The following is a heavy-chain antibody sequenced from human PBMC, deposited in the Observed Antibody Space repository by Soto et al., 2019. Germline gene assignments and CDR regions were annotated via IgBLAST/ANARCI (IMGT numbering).Heavy chain of an antibody. CDR3: ITVEVPADTNDWGYYYYCMDV. D-gene: IGHD2-2*01. J-gene: IGHJ6*03. V-gene: IGHV3-15*01. CDR2: IKSKIDDETT. Sequence: EVQVVESGGGLVKPGGSLRLSCEGSGFTFSNAWMSWVRQAPGKGLEWVGRIKSKIDDETTEYSAPAKGRFTNSRDDSKNMLYLQINSLKTKDTAMYYCITVEVPADTNDWGYYYYCMDVWGKGTTFTVPS. CDR1: GFTFSNAW.